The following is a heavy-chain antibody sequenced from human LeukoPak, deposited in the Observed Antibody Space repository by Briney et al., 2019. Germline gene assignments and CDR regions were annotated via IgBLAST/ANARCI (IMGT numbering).Heavy chain of an antibody. Sequence: HAGRSLRLSCAASGFTFDDYIMHWVRQPPGKGLEWVSLIDWDGDSIYYSDAVRGRFTISRDNSKNSLYLQMTSLTTEDTAVYYCAKGFSYAYGKSFDSWGQGTLVTVSS. J-gene: IGHJ4*02. CDR2: IDWDGDSI. D-gene: IGHD5-18*01. CDR3: AKGFSYAYGKSFDS. V-gene: IGHV3-43*01. CDR1: GFTFDDYI.